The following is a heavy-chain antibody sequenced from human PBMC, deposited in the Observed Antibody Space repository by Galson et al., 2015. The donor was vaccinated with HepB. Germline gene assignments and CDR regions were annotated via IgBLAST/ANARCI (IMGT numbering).Heavy chain of an antibody. V-gene: IGHV2-70*11. CDR3: ARLITMVRGVIATDAFDI. Sequence: PALVKPTQTLTLTCTFSGFSLSTSGMCVSWIRQPPGKALEWLARIDWDDDKYYSTSLKTRLTISKDTSKNQVVLTMTNMDPVDTATYYCARLITMVRGVIATDAFDIWGQGTMVTVSS. CDR1: GFSLSTSGMC. D-gene: IGHD3-10*01. CDR2: IDWDDDK. J-gene: IGHJ3*02.